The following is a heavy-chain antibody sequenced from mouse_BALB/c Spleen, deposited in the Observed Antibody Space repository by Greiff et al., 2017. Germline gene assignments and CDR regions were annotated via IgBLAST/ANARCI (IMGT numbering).Heavy chain of an antibody. Sequence: EVTLVESGGGLVQPVGSLRLSCATSGFTFTDYYMTWVRQPPGKALEWLGFIRNKANGYTTEYSASVKGRFTISRDNSQSILYLQMNTLRAEDSATYYCARDQGAMDYWGQGTSVTVAS. V-gene: IGHV7-3*02. CDR2: IRNKANGYTT. CDR3: ARDQGAMDY. CDR1: GFTFTDYY. J-gene: IGHJ4*01.